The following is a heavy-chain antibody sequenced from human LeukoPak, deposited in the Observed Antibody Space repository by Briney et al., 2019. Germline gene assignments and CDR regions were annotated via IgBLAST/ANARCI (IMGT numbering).Heavy chain of an antibody. CDR3: SRVSGTYSGVAFDI. J-gene: IGHJ3*02. Sequence: SVKVSCKTSGGTFSSYALSWVRQAPGEGLDWMGGIIPLFVRANYAEKFQGRLTITADESTNTAYMESSSLTSEDTAVYYCSRVSGTYSGVAFDIWGQGTMVTVST. V-gene: IGHV1-69*13. CDR1: GGTFSSYA. D-gene: IGHD1-26*01. CDR2: IIPLFVRA.